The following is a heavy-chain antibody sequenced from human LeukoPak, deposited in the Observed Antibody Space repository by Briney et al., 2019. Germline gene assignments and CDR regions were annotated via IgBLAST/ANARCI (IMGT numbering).Heavy chain of an antibody. CDR3: ARVQPARIAARPQKRAAFDI. J-gene: IGHJ3*02. CDR1: GYSISSGYY. D-gene: IGHD6-6*01. CDR2: IYYSGST. V-gene: IGHV4-38-2*02. Sequence: PSETLSLTCTVSGYSISSGYYWGWIRQPPGKGLEWIGSIYYSGSTYYNPSLNSRVTISVDTSKNQFSLKLRSVTDAETAVYYCARVQPARIAARPQKRAAFDIWGQGTMVTVSS.